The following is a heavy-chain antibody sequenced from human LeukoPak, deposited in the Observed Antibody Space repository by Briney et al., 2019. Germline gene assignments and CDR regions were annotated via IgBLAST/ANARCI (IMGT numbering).Heavy chain of an antibody. J-gene: IGHJ3*02. CDR1: GFTFSSYG. CDR2: ISYDGSNK. D-gene: IGHD4-23*01. Sequence: PGGSLRLSCATSGFTFSSYGMHWVRQAPGKGLEWVAVISYDGSNKYYADSVKGRFTISRDNSKNTLYLQMNSLRAEDTAVYYCAKDGNSHAFDIWGQGTMVTVSS. CDR3: AKDGNSHAFDI. V-gene: IGHV3-30*18.